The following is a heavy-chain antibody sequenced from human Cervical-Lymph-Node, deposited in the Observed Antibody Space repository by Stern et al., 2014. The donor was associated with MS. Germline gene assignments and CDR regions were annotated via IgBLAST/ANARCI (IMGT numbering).Heavy chain of an antibody. D-gene: IGHD6-13*01. Sequence: QVQLQQWGAGLLKASETLSLTCAVYGGSFSGYYWSWSRQPPGKGLEWMGEISHGGTPHHNPSLKSRVTISVDTSKNQFSLNRNSVTAADTGVYYCARQERRSGTAGKFDTWGQGTLVTVSS. CDR3: ARQERRSGTAGKFDT. J-gene: IGHJ5*02. CDR1: GGSFSGYY. V-gene: IGHV4-34*01. CDR2: ISHGGTP.